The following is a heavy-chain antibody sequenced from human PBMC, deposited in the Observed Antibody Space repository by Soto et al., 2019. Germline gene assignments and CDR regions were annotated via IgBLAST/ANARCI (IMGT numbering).Heavy chain of an antibody. D-gene: IGHD2-21*02. J-gene: IGHJ6*02. CDR2: MNANSGNT. CDR3: AREEHIVVVTATYYGMDV. Sequence: QVQLVQSGAEVKKPGASVKVSCKASGYTFTSYDINWVRQATGQGLEWMGWMNANSGNTGYAQKFQGRVTMTRNTSISTAYMELSSLRSEDTAVYYCAREEHIVVVTATYYGMDVWGQGTTVTVSS. CDR1: GYTFTSYD. V-gene: IGHV1-8*01.